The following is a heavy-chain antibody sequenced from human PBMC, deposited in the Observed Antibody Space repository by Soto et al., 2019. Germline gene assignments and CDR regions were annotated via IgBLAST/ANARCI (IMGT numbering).Heavy chain of an antibody. Sequence: GGSLRLSCIASGFTFRNYAMAWVRQAPGEDLEWVSAIGTSGTPTWYADSVKSRFSISRDDSRNTVSLQMNSLGVEDTATYYCTRILWSSSQDALDIWGQGTAVTVSS. J-gene: IGHJ6*02. CDR2: IGTSGTPT. CDR1: GFTFRNYA. V-gene: IGHV3-23*01. D-gene: IGHD2-21*01. CDR3: TRILWSSSQDALDI.